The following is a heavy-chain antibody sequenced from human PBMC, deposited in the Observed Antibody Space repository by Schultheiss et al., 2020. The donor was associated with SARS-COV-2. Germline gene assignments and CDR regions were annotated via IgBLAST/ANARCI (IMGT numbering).Heavy chain of an antibody. CDR1: GFTFSSYE. CDR2: ISSSGSTI. V-gene: IGHV3-48*03. J-gene: IGHJ4*02. CDR3: ARGGGVGATPDY. Sequence: GGSLRLSCAASGFTFSSYEMNWVRQAPGKGLEWVSYISSSGSTIYYADSVKGRFTISRDNAKNSLYLQMNSLRAEDTAVYYCARGGGVGATPDYWGQGTLVTVSS. D-gene: IGHD1-26*01.